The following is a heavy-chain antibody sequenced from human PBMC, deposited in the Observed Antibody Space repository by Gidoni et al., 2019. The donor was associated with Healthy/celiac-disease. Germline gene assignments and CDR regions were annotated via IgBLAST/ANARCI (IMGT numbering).Heavy chain of an antibody. J-gene: IGHJ4*02. Sequence: EVQLVESGGGLVQPGGSLRLSCAATGFTFSSYWMHWVRQAPGKGLVWVSRINSDGGSTSYADSVKGRFTISRDNAKNTLYLQMNSLRAEDTAVYYCARDWRGGSYYLVDWGQGTLVTVSS. V-gene: IGHV3-74*01. D-gene: IGHD1-26*01. CDR2: INSDGGST. CDR1: GFTFSSYW. CDR3: ARDWRGGSYYLVD.